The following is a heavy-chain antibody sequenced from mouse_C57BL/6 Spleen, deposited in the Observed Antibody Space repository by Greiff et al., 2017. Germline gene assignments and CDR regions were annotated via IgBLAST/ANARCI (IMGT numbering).Heavy chain of an antibody. J-gene: IGHJ4*01. CDR2: IDPANGNT. CDR3: ARHAGYAMDY. CDR1: GFTINNTY. Sequence: EVKVVESVAELVRPGASVKLSCTASGFTINNTYMHWVKQRPEQGLEWIGRIDPANGNTNYAPKFQGKATRTADTSSNTAYLQLSSLTSEDTAIYYCARHAGYAMDYWGQGTSVTVSS. V-gene: IGHV14-3*01.